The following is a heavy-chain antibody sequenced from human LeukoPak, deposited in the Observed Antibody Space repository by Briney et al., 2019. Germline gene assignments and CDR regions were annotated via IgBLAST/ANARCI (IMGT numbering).Heavy chain of an antibody. CDR2: ISSSSSYI. V-gene: IGHV3-21*01. D-gene: IGHD2-15*01. CDR3: ARESHCSGGSCYPPFDY. CDR1: GLTFSNYV. Sequence: PGGSLRLSCTASGLTFSNYVMHWVRQAPGKGLEWVSSISSSSSYIYYADSVKGRFTISRDNAKNSLYLQMNSLSADDTAVYYCARESHCSGGSCYPPFDYWGQGTLVTVSS. J-gene: IGHJ4*02.